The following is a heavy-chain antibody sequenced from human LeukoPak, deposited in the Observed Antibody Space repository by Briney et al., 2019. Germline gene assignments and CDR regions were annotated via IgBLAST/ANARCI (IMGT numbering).Heavy chain of an antibody. D-gene: IGHD3-16*02. CDR2: ISNSGGTT. CDR3: AKGYTFDI. J-gene: IGHJ3*02. CDR1: GFTFSSYA. V-gene: IGHV3-23*01. Sequence: PGGSLRLSCAASGFTFSSYAMSWVRQAPGKGLEWVSTISNSGGTTYYADSVKGRFTISRDDSENTLYLQMNSLRAEDTAVYYCAKGYTFDIWGQGTMVTVSS.